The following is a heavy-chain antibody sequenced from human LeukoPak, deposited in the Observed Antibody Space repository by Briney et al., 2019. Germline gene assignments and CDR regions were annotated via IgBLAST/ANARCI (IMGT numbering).Heavy chain of an antibody. CDR2: IIPILGIA. CDR1: GGTFSSYA. CDR3: ASRGVVVPAALYYYYGMDV. V-gene: IGHV1-69*04. D-gene: IGHD2-2*01. Sequence: SVKVSCKASGGTFSSYAISWVRQAPGQGLEWMGRIIPILGIANYAQKFQGRVTITADKSTSTAYMELSSLRSGDTAVYYCASRGVVVPAALYYYYGMDVWGQGTTVTVSS. J-gene: IGHJ6*02.